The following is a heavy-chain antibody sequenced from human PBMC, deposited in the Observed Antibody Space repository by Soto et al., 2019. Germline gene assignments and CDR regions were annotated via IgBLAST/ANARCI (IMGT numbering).Heavy chain of an antibody. CDR2: IYYSGST. J-gene: IGHJ6*02. D-gene: IGHD6-19*01. Sequence: QVQLQESGPGLVKPSETLSLTCTVSGGSVSSGSYYWSWIRQPPGKGLEWIGYIYYSGSTNYNPSLKSRVTISVDTSKNQFSLKLSSVTAADTAVYYCALSSTRIAVAGNYYYYGMDVWGQGTTVTVSS. V-gene: IGHV4-61*01. CDR1: GGSVSSGSYY. CDR3: ALSSTRIAVAGNYYYYGMDV.